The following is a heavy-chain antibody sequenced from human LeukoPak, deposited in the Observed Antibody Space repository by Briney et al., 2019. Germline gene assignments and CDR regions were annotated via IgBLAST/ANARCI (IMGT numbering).Heavy chain of an antibody. CDR3: ARVPVYSGTYFDY. V-gene: IGHV4-30-4*01. J-gene: IGHJ4*02. CDR2: IYYSGST. CDR1: GGSISSGDYY. D-gene: IGHD1-26*01. Sequence: TSETLSLTCTVSGGSISSGDYYWSWLRQPPGKGLEWIGYIYYSGSTYFNPSLKSRVTISVETSKNQFSLKLSSVTAADTAVYYCARVPVYSGTYFDYGGQGTLVTVSS.